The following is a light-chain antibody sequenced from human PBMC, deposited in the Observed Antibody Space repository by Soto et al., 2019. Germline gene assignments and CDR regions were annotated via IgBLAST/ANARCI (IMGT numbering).Light chain of an antibody. CDR1: SGPVSTSNY. J-gene: IGLJ3*02. CDR3: VLYMGSGLWV. Sequence: QTVVTQEPSFSASPGGTVTLTCGLSSGPVSTSNYPSWYQQTPGQAPRTLIFSTNSRSSGVPDRFSGSILGNKAALTITGAQADDESDYYCVLYMGSGLWVFGGGTQLTVL. CDR2: STN. V-gene: IGLV8-61*01.